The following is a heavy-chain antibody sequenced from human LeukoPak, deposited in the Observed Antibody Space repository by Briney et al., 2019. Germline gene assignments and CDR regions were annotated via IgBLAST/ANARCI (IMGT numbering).Heavy chain of an antibody. J-gene: IGHJ3*02. CDR2: ISGSDGT. CDR1: GFTFNSFA. CDR3: AKDAFSNNGLYDAFDI. V-gene: IGHV3-23*01. D-gene: IGHD2/OR15-2a*01. Sequence: GGSLRLSCAASGFTFNSFAMSWVRQAPGKGLEWVSAISGSDGTSYVDAVKGRFTISRDDSKATLYLQMNSLKAEDTAVYYCAKDAFSNNGLYDAFDIWGQGTMVTVSS.